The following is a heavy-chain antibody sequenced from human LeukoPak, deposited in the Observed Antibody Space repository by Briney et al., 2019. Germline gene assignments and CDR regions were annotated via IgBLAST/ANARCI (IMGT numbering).Heavy chain of an antibody. J-gene: IGHJ4*02. CDR2: IYHSGAA. D-gene: IGHD1-26*01. V-gene: IGHV4-34*10. Sequence: SETLSLTCAVYGGSFSGYYWSWIRQPPGKGLEWVGYIYHSGAAYHNPSLKSRLALSVDTSNNQLSLRLRSVTAADTAVYYCVRGVGGEYFYFDRWGQGALVTVSA. CDR1: GGSFSGYY. CDR3: VRGVGGEYFYFDR.